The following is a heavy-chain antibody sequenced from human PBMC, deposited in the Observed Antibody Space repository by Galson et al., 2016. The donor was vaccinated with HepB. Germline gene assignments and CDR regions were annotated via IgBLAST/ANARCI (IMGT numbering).Heavy chain of an antibody. CDR2: ILYDGE. CDR1: DFTFSTYA. J-gene: IGHJ4*02. V-gene: IGHV3-30*04. Sequence: SLRLSCAASDFTFSTYAMHWVRQAPGKGLEWVAAILYDGEYYAESVRGRFTISRDNSKNTLYLQMNSLRAGDTAVYYCARGSAPMTDYYLDYWGQGTLVTVSS. CDR3: ARGSAPMTDYYLDY.